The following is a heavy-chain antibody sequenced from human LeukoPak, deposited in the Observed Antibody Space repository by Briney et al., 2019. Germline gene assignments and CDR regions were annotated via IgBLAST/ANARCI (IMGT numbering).Heavy chain of an antibody. CDR1: GGSFGSDG. D-gene: IGHD5-12*01. CDR3: ARDRSPTTAGTLDS. Sequence: GASVKVSCKASGGSFGSDGVAWVRQAPGQGLEWMGRIIVFLGTAKYAQKFQCRVTITADTSTNTAYMELSPLRFEDTAVYFCARDRSPTTAGTLDSWGQGTLVTVSS. CDR2: IIVFLGTA. V-gene: IGHV1-69*06. J-gene: IGHJ4*02.